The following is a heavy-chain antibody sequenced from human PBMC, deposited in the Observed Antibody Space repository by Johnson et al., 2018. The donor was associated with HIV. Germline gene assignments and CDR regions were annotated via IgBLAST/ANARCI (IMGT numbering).Heavy chain of an antibody. Sequence: QVQLLEPGGGLVQPGRSLRLSSPASGFTFGDYGMYWVRQAPGKGLACVAVISYDCSDKYHAASVKGRFTISRDNSKNTLYLQMNSLRAEDTAVYYCAKGPQGIATPDAFDIWGQGTMVTVSS. CDR1: GFTFGDYG. CDR3: AKGPQGIATPDAFDI. CDR2: ISYDCSDK. V-gene: IGHV3-30*18. J-gene: IGHJ3*02. D-gene: IGHD2-21*01.